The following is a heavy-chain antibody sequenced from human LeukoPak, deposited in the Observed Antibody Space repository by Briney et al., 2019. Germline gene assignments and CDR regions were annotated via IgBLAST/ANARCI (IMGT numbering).Heavy chain of an antibody. CDR2: ISTYSGNT. J-gene: IGHJ3*02. V-gene: IGHV1-18*01. Sequence: ASVTVSCKASGYDFTSYGINWVRQAPGQGLEWMGWISTYSGNTNYPQNLQGRVTMTTDTSTSTAYMELRRLRSDDAAVYYCARDLSSGWYPLDTWGQGTMVTVSS. D-gene: IGHD6-19*01. CDR3: ARDLSSGWYPLDT. CDR1: GYDFTSYG.